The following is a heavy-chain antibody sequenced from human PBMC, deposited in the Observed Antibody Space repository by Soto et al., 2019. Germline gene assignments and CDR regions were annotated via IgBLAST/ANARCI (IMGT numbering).Heavy chain of an antibody. CDR3: AGLDTAMINSARY. CDR2: TTQDGSGK. D-gene: IGHD5-18*01. J-gene: IGHJ4*02. V-gene: IGHV3-7*01. CDR1: GLTFSSW. Sequence: GGSLRLSCVASGLTFSSWMSWVRQAPGKGLEWVAMTTQDGSGKHYVDSVKGRFTISRDSAKNSMYLQMNSLTVEDTAMYYCAGLDTAMINSARYLGQATQVTVPS.